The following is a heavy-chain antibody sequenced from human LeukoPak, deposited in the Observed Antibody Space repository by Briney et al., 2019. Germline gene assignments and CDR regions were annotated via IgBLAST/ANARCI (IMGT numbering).Heavy chain of an antibody. J-gene: IGHJ2*01. CDR1: GFTFDDYA. Sequence: GRSLRLSCAASGFTFDDYAMHWVRQAPGKGLEWGSGISWNSGSIGYADSVKGRFTISRDNAKNSLYLQMNSLRAEDTALYYCAKGGVEYYDSSGYRFWYFDLWGRGTLVTVSS. CDR2: ISWNSGSI. CDR3: AKGGVEYYDSSGYRFWYFDL. D-gene: IGHD3-22*01. V-gene: IGHV3-9*01.